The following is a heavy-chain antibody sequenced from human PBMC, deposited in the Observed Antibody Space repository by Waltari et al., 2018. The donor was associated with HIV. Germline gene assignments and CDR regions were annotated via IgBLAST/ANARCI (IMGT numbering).Heavy chain of an antibody. D-gene: IGHD6-19*01. CDR1: GFRFSAYN. CDR2: IGSLQNFI. CDR3: ARGPSSGWSWFDP. V-gene: IGHV3-21*01. J-gene: IGHJ5*02. Sequence: EVRLLESGGGLVRPGGSLSLSCAAPGFRFSAYNMNWFRQGPGKGLEWVASIGSLQNFIHYADSVKGRFTVSRDNAKNSLYLQMNSLTAEDTAVYYCARGPSSGWSWFDPWGQGTLVTVSS.